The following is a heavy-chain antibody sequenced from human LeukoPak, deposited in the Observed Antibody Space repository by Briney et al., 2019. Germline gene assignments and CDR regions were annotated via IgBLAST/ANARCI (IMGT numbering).Heavy chain of an antibody. CDR2: IQSDGSGT. Sequence: GGSLRLSCTASGFVFSNYWMLWVRQAPGKGLEWVSLIQSDGSGTTYTDSMKGRFIISRDNAKNTLYLQMTSLTAEDTAVYYCARDNSGSIDHWGQGTLVTVSS. V-gene: IGHV3-74*01. D-gene: IGHD3-22*01. CDR3: ARDNSGSIDH. J-gene: IGHJ4*02. CDR1: GFVFSNYW.